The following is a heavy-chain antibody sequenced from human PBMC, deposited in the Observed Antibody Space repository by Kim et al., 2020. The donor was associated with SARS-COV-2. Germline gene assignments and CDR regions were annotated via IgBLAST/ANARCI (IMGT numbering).Heavy chain of an antibody. D-gene: IGHD1-26*01. CDR3: VKGVGATPPLDY. V-gene: IGHV3-64D*09. Sequence: YYTDSVKGRFTSSRDNSKNTLYLQMSRLGAEDTAVYYCVKGVGATPPLDYWGQGTLVTVSS. J-gene: IGHJ4*02.